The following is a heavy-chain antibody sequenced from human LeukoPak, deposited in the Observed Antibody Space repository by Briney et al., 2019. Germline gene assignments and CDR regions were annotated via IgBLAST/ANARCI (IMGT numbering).Heavy chain of an antibody. J-gene: IGHJ3*02. D-gene: IGHD3-10*01. CDR3: AQYGSGSYRAFDI. CDR2: INPSGGST. CDR1: GYTFTSYY. V-gene: IGHV1-46*01. Sequence: ASVKVSCKASGYTFTSYYMHWVRQAPGQGLEWMGIINPSGGSTSYVQKFQGRVTMTRDTSTSTVYMELSSLRSEDTAVYCCAQYGSGSYRAFDIWGQGTMVTVSS.